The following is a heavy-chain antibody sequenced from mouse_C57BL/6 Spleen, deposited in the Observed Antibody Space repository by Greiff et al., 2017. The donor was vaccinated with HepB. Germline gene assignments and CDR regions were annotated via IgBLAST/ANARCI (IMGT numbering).Heavy chain of an antibody. CDR1: GYTFTDYE. V-gene: IGHV1-15*01. J-gene: IGHJ3*01. Sequence: VQLQQSGAELVRPGASVTLSCKASGYTFTDYEMHWVKQTPVHGLEWIGAIDPETGGTAYNQKFKGKAILTADKSSSIAYMELRSLTSEDSAVYYFTRFKIYDYDAPFAYWGQGTLVTVSA. CDR2: IDPETGGT. D-gene: IGHD2-4*01. CDR3: TRFKIYDYDAPFAY.